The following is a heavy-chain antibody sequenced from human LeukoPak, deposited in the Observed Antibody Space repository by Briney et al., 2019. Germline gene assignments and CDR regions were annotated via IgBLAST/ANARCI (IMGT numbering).Heavy chain of an antibody. V-gene: IGHV4-59*08. CDR3: ARSSIAAKYYYYYYGMDV. CDR2: IYYSGST. Sequence: SETLSLTCTVPGGSISSYYWSWIRQPPGKGLGWIGYIYYSGSTNYNPSLKSRVTISVDTSKNQFSLKLSSVTAADTAVYYCARSSIAAKYYYYYYGMDVWGQGTTVTVSS. CDR1: GGSISSYY. D-gene: IGHD6-6*01. J-gene: IGHJ6*02.